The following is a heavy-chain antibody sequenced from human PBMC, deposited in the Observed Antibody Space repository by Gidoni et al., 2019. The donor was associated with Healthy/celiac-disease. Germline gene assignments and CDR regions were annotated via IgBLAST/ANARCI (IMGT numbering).Heavy chain of an antibody. CDR3: AKDSYYGSGTYNYYYNGMDV. CDR2: ISYDGSNK. D-gene: IGHD3-10*01. CDR1: GFTFSSHG. V-gene: IGHV3-30*18. Sequence: QVQLVESGGGVVQPGRSLRLSCAASGFTFSSHGMHWVRQAPGKGLEWVEVISYDGSNKYYADSVKGRFTISRDNSKNTLYLQMNSLRAEDTAVYYCAKDSYYGSGTYNYYYNGMDVWGQGTTVTVSS. J-gene: IGHJ6*02.